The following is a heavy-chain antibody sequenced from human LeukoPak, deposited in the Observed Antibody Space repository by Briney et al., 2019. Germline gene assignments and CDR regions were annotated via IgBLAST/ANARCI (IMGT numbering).Heavy chain of an antibody. J-gene: IGHJ5*02. D-gene: IGHD3-10*01. V-gene: IGHV4-38-2*02. Sequence: PSETLSLTCTVSGYSISSGYYWGWIRQPPGKGLEWIGSIYHSGSTYYNPSLKSRVTISVDTSKNQFSLKLSSVTAADTAVYYCARDLDYYGSGSYYRGVNWFDPWGQGTLVTVSS. CDR1: GYSISSGYY. CDR2: IYHSGST. CDR3: ARDLDYYGSGSYYRGVNWFDP.